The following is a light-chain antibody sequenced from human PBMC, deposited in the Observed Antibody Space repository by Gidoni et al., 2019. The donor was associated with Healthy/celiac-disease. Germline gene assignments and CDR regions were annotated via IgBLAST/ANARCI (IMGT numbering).Light chain of an antibody. CDR3: QQSYSTPRFT. CDR2: AAS. J-gene: IGKJ3*01. Sequence: DIQMTPSPSSLSASVGDSVTITCRASQSISSYLNWYQQKPGKAPKLLIYAASSLQSGVPSRFSGRGSGTDFTLTISRLQPEDFATYYCQQSYSTPRFTFGPXTKVDIK. V-gene: IGKV1-39*01. CDR1: QSISSY.